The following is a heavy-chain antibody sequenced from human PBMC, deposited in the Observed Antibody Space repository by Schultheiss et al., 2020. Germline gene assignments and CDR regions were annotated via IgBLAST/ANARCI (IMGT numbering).Heavy chain of an antibody. D-gene: IGHD3-16*02. Sequence: SETLSLTCTIHSGSFSGYYWSWIRQPPGKGLEWIGEINHRGNPNYNPSLKSRVTISVDTSKNQFSLKLSSVTAADTAVYYCARHITFAGLIPFYFFDYWGQGTLVTVSS. V-gene: IGHV4-34*01. CDR2: INHRGNP. CDR3: ARHITFAGLIPFYFFDY. J-gene: IGHJ4*02. CDR1: SGSFSGYY.